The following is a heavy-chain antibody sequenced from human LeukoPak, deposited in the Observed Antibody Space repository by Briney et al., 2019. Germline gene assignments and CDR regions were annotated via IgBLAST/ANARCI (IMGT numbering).Heavy chain of an antibody. D-gene: IGHD2-2*02. Sequence: PSETLSLTCTVSGGSISSGSYYWSWIRQPAGMGLEWIGRIYTSGSTNYNPSLKSRVTISVDTSKNQFSLKLSSVTAADTAVYYCAREYCSSTSCYNTPTDAFDIWGQGTMVTVSS. V-gene: IGHV4-61*02. J-gene: IGHJ3*02. CDR2: IYTSGST. CDR1: GGSISSGSYY. CDR3: AREYCSSTSCYNTPTDAFDI.